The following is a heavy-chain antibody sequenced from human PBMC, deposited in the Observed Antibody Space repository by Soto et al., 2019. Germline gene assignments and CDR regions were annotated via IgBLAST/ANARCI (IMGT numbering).Heavy chain of an antibody. V-gene: IGHV3-21*01. D-gene: IGHD4-17*01. CDR1: GFTFSGYS. Sequence: GGSLRLSCAALGFTFSGYSMNWVGQAQGKGQEWVSSISSSSIYIYYEDSVKGRFTISRDNAKNSLYLQMNSLRAEDTAVYYCARDGSGSTLTTYYSYYYMEVWGKGTTVTLSS. J-gene: IGHJ6*03. CDR2: ISSSSIYI. CDR3: ARDGSGSTLTTYYSYYYMEV.